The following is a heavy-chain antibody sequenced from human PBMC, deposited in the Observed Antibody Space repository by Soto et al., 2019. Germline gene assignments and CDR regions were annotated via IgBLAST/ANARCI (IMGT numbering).Heavy chain of an antibody. D-gene: IGHD6-19*01. J-gene: IGHJ3*02. CDR3: ARRLGYRSGWSYAFDS. CDR1: GYSFTSYW. CDR2: IYPGDSDT. Sequence: PGESLKISCKGSGYSFTSYWIGWVRQMPGKGLEWMGIIYPGDSDTRYSPSFQGQVTISADKSISTAYLQWSSLKASDTAMYYCARRLGYRSGWSYAFDSWGQGTMVTVSS. V-gene: IGHV5-51*01.